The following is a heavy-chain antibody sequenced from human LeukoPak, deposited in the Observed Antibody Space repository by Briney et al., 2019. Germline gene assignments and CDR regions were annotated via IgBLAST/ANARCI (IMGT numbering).Heavy chain of an antibody. J-gene: IGHJ6*03. CDR1: GGSFSGYY. D-gene: IGHD6-6*01. V-gene: IGHV4-34*01. Sequence: SETLSLTCAVYGGSFSGYYWSWIRQPPGKGLEWIGEINHSGSTNYNPSLKSRVTISVDTSKNQFSLKLSSVTAADTAVYYCARSRRSSSLAYYYYYMDVWGKGTTVTVSS. CDR3: ARSRRSSSLAYYYYYMDV. CDR2: INHSGST.